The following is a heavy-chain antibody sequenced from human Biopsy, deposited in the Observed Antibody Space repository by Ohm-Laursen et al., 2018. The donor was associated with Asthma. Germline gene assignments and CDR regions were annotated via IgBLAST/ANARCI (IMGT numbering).Heavy chain of an antibody. CDR2: IWHDGSNK. CDR3: ARSIKDFWRGYYGMDV. D-gene: IGHD3-3*01. J-gene: IGHJ6*02. CDR1: GFTFSSYG. V-gene: IGHV3-33*01. Sequence: SLRLSCAASGFTFSSYGMHWVRQAPGKGLEWVAVIWHDGSNKYYADSVKGRFTISRDNSKNTLYLQMNSLRAEDTAVYYCARSIKDFWRGYYGMDVWGQGTTVTVSS.